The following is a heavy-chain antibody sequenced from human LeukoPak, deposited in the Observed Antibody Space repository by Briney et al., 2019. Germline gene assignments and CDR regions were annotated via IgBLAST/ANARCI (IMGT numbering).Heavy chain of an antibody. Sequence: GGSLRLSCAASGFTLTAYSMSWARKAPGKGLEWVSAISGSGGSTYYADSVKGRFTISRDNSKNTLYLQMNSLRAEDTAVYYCARESVVVFDYWGQGTLVTVSS. D-gene: IGHD4-23*01. CDR1: GFTLTAYS. J-gene: IGHJ4*02. CDR3: ARESVVVFDY. CDR2: ISGSGGST. V-gene: IGHV3-23*01.